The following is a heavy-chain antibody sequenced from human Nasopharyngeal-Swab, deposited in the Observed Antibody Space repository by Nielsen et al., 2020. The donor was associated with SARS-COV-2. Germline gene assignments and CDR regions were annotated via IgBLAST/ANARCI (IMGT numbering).Heavy chain of an antibody. CDR2: IYLSGST. J-gene: IGHJ4*02. CDR1: GYSISSGYF. V-gene: IGHV4-38-2*02. Sequence: SETLSLTCTVSGYSISSGYFWGWIRQPPGKGLEWIGSIYLSGSTYYNPSLKSRVTISVDRSKNQFSLKLSSVTAADTAVYYCARSNRDSSGWYGIGWYFDYWGQGTLVTVSS. D-gene: IGHD6-19*01. CDR3: ARSNRDSSGWYGIGWYFDY.